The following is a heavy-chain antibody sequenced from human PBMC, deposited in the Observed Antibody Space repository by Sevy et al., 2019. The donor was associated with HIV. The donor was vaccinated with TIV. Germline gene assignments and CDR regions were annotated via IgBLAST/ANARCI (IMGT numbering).Heavy chain of an antibody. D-gene: IGHD3-22*01. Sequence: GGSPRLSCAASGFTFSSYGMHWVRQAPGKGLEWVAVISYDGSNKYYADSVKGRFTISRDNSKNTLYLQMNSLRAEDTAVYYCAKIGPVSDSSGYLSDLDAFDIWGQGTMVTVSS. CDR2: ISYDGSNK. CDR1: GFTFSSYG. CDR3: AKIGPVSDSSGYLSDLDAFDI. J-gene: IGHJ3*02. V-gene: IGHV3-30*18.